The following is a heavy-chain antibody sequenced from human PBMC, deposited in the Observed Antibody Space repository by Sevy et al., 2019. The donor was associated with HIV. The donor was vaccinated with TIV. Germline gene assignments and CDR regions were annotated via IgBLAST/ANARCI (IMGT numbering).Heavy chain of an antibody. D-gene: IGHD5-12*01. Sequence: GESLKISCEGSGYSFTHYWIAWVRQIPGKGLEWMGIIYPGDPAPTYSPSFQGRVTISADKSINIAYLQWNRLRASDTAIYYCARLNGFEPYSYYALDVWGQGTTVTVSS. CDR1: GYSFTHYW. J-gene: IGHJ6*02. V-gene: IGHV5-51*01. CDR3: ARLNGFEPYSYYALDV. CDR2: IYPGDPAP.